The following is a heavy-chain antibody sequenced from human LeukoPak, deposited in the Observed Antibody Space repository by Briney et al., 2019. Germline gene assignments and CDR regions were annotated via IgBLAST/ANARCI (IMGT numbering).Heavy chain of an antibody. J-gene: IGHJ6*02. CDR3: ARLGYSSSWWSGIDYYYGMDV. CDR1: GFTFSSYG. Sequence: PGGSLRLSCAASGFTFSSYGMHWVRQAPGKGLEWVAVISYDGGNKYYADSVKGRFTISRDNSKNTLYLQMNSLRAEDTAVYYCARLGYSSSWWSGIDYYYGMDVWGQGTTVTVSS. D-gene: IGHD6-13*01. V-gene: IGHV3-33*05. CDR2: ISYDGGNK.